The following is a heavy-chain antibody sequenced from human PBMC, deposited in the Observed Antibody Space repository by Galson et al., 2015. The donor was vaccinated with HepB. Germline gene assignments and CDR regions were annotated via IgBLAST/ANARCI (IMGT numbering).Heavy chain of an antibody. CDR3: ARETRDTYYFDN. D-gene: IGHD2/OR15-2a*01. CDR1: GYTFTNYL. CDR2: IFAGGDTI. J-gene: IGHJ4*02. V-gene: IGHV1-46*01. Sequence: SVKVSCKASGYTFTNYLFHWVRQAPGQGPEWMGKIFAGGDTIRYAQKFQGRVTLSMDSSTSTMYMEVSSLRSDDTAVYYCARETRDTYYFDNWGQGTLVTVSS.